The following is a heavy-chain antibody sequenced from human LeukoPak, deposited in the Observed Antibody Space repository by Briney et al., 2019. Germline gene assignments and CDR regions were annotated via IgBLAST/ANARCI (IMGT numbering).Heavy chain of an antibody. CDR2: INPNSGGT. V-gene: IGHV1-2*02. Sequence: ASVTVSCKASGYTFTGYYMHWVRRAPGPGHEWRGWINPNSGGTNYAQKFQGRVTMTRDTSISTAYIELSRLRADDTAVYYCARTYSSSWRFDYWGQGTLVTVSS. CDR3: ARTYSSSWRFDY. J-gene: IGHJ4*02. CDR1: GYTFTGYY. D-gene: IGHD6-13*01.